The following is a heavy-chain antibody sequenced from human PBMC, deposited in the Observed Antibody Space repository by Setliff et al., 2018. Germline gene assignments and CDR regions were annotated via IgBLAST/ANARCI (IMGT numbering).Heavy chain of an antibody. V-gene: IGHV3-7*01. D-gene: IGHD3-3*01. CDR1: GFTFSSYW. Sequence: GGSLRLSCAASGFTFSSYWMSWVRQAPGKGLEWVANIKQDGSEKYYVDSVKGRFTISRDNAKKSLYLQMNSLRAEDTAVYYCARDYTYYDFWSGPSSDAFDIWGQGTMVTVSS. CDR2: IKQDGSEK. CDR3: ARDYTYYDFWSGPSSDAFDI. J-gene: IGHJ3*02.